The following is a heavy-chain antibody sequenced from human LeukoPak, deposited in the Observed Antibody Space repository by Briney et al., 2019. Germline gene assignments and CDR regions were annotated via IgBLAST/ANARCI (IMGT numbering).Heavy chain of an antibody. Sequence: GGSLRLSCAASGFTFSSYWLDWVRQAPGKGLVWVSGINEDGSITNYVGSVKGRFTVYRDNAKNTLFLQMNNLRAEDTAVYYCATDLPYGSGADCSVGEDLDFWGQGTLVTVSS. CDR1: GFTFSSYW. V-gene: IGHV3-74*01. D-gene: IGHD2-21*02. CDR3: ATDLPYGSGADCSVGEDLDF. CDR2: INEDGSIT. J-gene: IGHJ4*02.